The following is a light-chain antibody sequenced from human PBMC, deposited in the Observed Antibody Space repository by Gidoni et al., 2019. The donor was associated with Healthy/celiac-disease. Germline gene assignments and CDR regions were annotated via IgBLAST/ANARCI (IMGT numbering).Light chain of an antibody. J-gene: IGKJ2*01. CDR3: QQSYSTPQYT. CDR1: QSSSSY. V-gene: IGKV1-39*01. Sequence: GDRVTITCRASQSSSSYLNWYQQKPGKAPKLLIYAASSLQSGVPSRFSGSGSGTDFNLTISSLQPEDFATYYCQQSYSTPQYTFGQGTKLEIK. CDR2: AAS.